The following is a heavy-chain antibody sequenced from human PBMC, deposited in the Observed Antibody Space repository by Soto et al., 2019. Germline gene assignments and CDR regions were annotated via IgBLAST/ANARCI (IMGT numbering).Heavy chain of an antibody. V-gene: IGHV3-23*01. D-gene: IGHD4-17*01. CDR1: GCSFTSCG. CDR2: ISGSGGST. CDR3: AKDWTRNEYGDFYDY. J-gene: IGHJ4*02. Sequence: PVGTLTLSCAASGCSFTSCGYCWSCHAPEPGLEWVTAISGSGGSTYYADSVKGRFTISRDNSKNPLYLQMNSLRAEDTAVYYCAKDWTRNEYGDFYDYWGQGTLVTVSS.